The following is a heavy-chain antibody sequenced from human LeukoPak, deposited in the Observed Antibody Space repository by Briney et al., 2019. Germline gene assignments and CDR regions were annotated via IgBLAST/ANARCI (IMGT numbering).Heavy chain of an antibody. Sequence: SGGSLRLSCAASGFTFSSFEMNWVRQAPGKGLEWVSYISSSGSTIYYADSVKGRFTISRDNAKNPLYLQMNSRRAEDTALYYCARGLGHDYWGQGTLVTVSS. V-gene: IGHV3-48*03. J-gene: IGHJ4*02. D-gene: IGHD3-9*01. CDR2: ISSSGSTI. CDR1: GFTFSSFE. CDR3: ARGLGHDY.